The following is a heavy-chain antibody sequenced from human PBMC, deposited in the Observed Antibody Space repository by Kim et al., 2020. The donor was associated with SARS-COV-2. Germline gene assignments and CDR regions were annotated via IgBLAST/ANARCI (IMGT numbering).Heavy chain of an antibody. Sequence: SETLSLTCTVSGGSISSGGYYWSWIRQHPGKGLEWIGYIYYSGSTYYNPSLKSRVTISVDTSKNQFSLKLSSVTAADTAVYYCARDLRSGYYDSSGSLWAFDIWGQGTMVTVSS. CDR1: GGSISSGGYY. CDR3: ARDLRSGYYDSSGSLWAFDI. D-gene: IGHD3-22*01. J-gene: IGHJ3*02. V-gene: IGHV4-31*03. CDR2: IYYSGST.